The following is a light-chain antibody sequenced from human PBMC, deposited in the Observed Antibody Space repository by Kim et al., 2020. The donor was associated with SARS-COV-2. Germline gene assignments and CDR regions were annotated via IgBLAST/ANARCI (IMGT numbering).Light chain of an antibody. CDR2: NVS. V-gene: IGLV2-14*03. CDR1: GSDIGGYNF. Sequence: GQLITISCSGTGSDIGGYNFVSWYQHYPDKAPRLIISNVSERPLGVSNRFSGSKSGNTASLTISGLQAEDEAVYYCSSFTSSTTLALGSGTKVTVL. CDR3: SSFTSSTTLA. J-gene: IGLJ1*01.